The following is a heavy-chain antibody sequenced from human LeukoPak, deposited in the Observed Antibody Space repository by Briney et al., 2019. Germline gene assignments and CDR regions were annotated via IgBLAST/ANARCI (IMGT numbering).Heavy chain of an antibody. V-gene: IGHV1-69*13. CDR3: ASEERVVGLEGLARQSDYYYYMDG. CDR1: GGTFSSYA. D-gene: IGHD3-3*01. J-gene: IGHJ6*03. Sequence: ASVKVSCKASGGTFSSYAISWVRQAPGQGLEWMGGIIPIFGTANYAQKFQGRVTITADESTSTAYMELSSLRSEDTAVYYCASEERVVGLEGLARQSDYYYYMDGWGKGTTVTVSS. CDR2: IIPIFGTA.